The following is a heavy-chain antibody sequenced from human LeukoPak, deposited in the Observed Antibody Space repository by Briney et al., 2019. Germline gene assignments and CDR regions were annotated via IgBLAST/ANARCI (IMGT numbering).Heavy chain of an antibody. CDR3: AKDARRGYSYGYGPSFDY. J-gene: IGHJ4*02. CDR2: ISGSGGST. D-gene: IGHD5-18*01. Sequence: GGSLRLSRAASGFTFSSYAMSWVRQAPGKGLEWVSAISGSGGSTYYADSVKGRFTISRDNSKNTLYLQMNSLRAEDTAVYYCAKDARRGYSYGYGPSFDYWGQGTLVTVSS. CDR1: GFTFSSYA. V-gene: IGHV3-23*01.